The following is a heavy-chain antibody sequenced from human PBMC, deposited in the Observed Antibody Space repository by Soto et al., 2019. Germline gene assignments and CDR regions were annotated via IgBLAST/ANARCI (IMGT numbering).Heavy chain of an antibody. CDR2: ISSNGGTT. CDR3: ARDAPPPAIFTGLDL. J-gene: IGHJ5*02. V-gene: IGHV3-64*01. Sequence: KGLEYVSTISSNGGTTYYANSVNGRFTISRDNSKNTLYLQMGSLRAEDMAVYYCARDAPPPAIFTGLDLWLHRTLVPVSS. D-gene: IGHD2-2*02.